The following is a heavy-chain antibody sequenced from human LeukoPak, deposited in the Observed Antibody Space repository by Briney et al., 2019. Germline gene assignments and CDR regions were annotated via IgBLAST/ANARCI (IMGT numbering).Heavy chain of an antibody. Sequence: GGSLRLSCAASGLTFSRHWMIWVRQAPGRGLEWVANINPDGSETYYVDSVKGRFTISRDNAKNSLYLQMNTLRVGDTAVYYRHGAADLGWGQGTLVTVSS. J-gene: IGHJ4*02. CDR1: GLTFSRHW. D-gene: IGHD5-24*01. CDR3: HGAADLG. V-gene: IGHV3-7*01. CDR2: INPDGSET.